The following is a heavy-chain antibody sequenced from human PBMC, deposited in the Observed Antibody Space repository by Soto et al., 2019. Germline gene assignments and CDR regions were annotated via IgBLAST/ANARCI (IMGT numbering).Heavy chain of an antibody. Sequence: QGQLMQSGAEVKKPGASVKVSCKASGYTFTRYGISWVRQAPGQGLEWMGWISGYNGDTKYAQKFQGRVTMTVDTSTTTAYMELRSLTSDDRAVYYCAKNGQPPYYYYGMDVW. CDR3: AKNGQPPYYYYGMDV. J-gene: IGHJ6*01. CDR2: ISGYNGDT. D-gene: IGHD2-8*01. CDR1: GYTFTRYG. V-gene: IGHV1-18*01.